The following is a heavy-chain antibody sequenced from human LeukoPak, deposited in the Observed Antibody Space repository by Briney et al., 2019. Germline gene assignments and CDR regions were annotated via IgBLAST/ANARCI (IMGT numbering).Heavy chain of an antibody. D-gene: IGHD4-17*01. CDR3: ARYKVTTGCFDY. CDR1: GDSISSYY. J-gene: IGHJ4*02. V-gene: IGHV4-59*01. Sequence: SETLSLTCTVSGDSISSYYWSWIRQPPGKGLAWIGYIYYSGSTNYNPSLKSRVTISVDTSKNQFSLKLSSVTAADTAVYYCARYKVTTGCFDYWGQGTLVTVSS. CDR2: IYYSGST.